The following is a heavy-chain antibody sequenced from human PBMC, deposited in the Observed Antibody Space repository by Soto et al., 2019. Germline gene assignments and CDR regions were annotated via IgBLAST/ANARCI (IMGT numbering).Heavy chain of an antibody. CDR2: ISSSSSTI. V-gene: IGHV3-48*01. CDR3: ARDRIVVNYCYGMGV. J-gene: IGHJ6*02. CDR1: GFTFSSYS. D-gene: IGHD2-15*01. Sequence: EVQLVESGGVLVQPGGSLRLSCAASGFTFSSYSMNWVRQAPGKGLEWVSYISSSSSTIYYADSVKGRFTISRDNAKNSLYLQMNSLRAEDTAVYYCARDRIVVNYCYGMGVWGPGTTVPGSS.